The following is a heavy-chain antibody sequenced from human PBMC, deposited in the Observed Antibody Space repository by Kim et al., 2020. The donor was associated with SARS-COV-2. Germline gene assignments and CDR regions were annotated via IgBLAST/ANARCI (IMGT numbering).Heavy chain of an antibody. CDR3: ARSVEMATMRGGILDLDI. Sequence: SETLSLTCTVSGGSISSYYWSWIRQPPGKGLEWIGYIYYSGSTNYNPSLKSRVTISVDTSKNQFSLKLSSVTAADTAVYYCARSVEMATMRGGILDLDIWGQGTMVTVSS. CDR1: GGSISSYY. CDR2: IYYSGST. D-gene: IGHD5-12*01. J-gene: IGHJ3*02. V-gene: IGHV4-59*01.